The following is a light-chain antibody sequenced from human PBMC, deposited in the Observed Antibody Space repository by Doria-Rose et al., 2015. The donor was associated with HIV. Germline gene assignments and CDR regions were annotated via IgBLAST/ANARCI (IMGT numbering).Light chain of an antibody. Sequence: EIVLTQFPGTLSLSPGERATLSCRASQSLSSTYLAWYQQKPGQAPSLLIYDGSTRATGIPDRFSASGSGTDFTLTINRLEPEEFALYYCHQYGTSWTFGQGTKVEI. J-gene: IGKJ1*01. V-gene: IGKV3-20*01. CDR1: QSLSSTY. CDR3: HQYGTSWT. CDR2: DGS.